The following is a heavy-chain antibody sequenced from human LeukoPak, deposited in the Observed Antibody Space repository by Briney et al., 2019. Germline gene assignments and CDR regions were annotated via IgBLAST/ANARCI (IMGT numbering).Heavy chain of an antibody. J-gene: IGHJ5*02. CDR3: ARSGSGWYGDWWFDP. D-gene: IGHD6-19*01. CDR1: GGSFSGYY. V-gene: IGHV4-34*01. Sequence: PSETLSLTCAVYGGSFSGYYWSWIRQPPGKGLEWIGEINHSGSTNYNPSLKSRVTISVDTSKNQFSLKLSSVTAADTAVYYCARSGSGWYGDWWFDPWGREPWSPSPQ. CDR2: INHSGST.